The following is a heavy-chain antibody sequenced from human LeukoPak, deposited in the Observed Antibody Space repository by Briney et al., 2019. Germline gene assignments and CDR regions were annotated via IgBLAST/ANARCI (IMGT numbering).Heavy chain of an antibody. V-gene: IGHV3-48*03. D-gene: IGHD4-23*01. CDR2: ISSSGSTI. Sequence: GGSPRLSCAASGFTFSSYEMHWVRQAPGKGLEWVSYISSSGSTIYYADSVKGRFTISRDNAKNSLYLQMNSLRAEDTAVYYCARDYGGSSPFDYWGQGTLVTVSS. CDR3: ARDYGGSSPFDY. J-gene: IGHJ4*02. CDR1: GFTFSSYE.